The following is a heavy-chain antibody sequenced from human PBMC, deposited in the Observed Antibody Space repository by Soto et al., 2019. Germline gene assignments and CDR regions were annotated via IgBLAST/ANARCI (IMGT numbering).Heavy chain of an antibody. CDR1: GYSFTNYW. J-gene: IGHJ6*02. CDR3: AGSIFYYGMDV. V-gene: IGHV5-51*01. CDR2: IYPGDSDT. Sequence: PXESLTISCTASGYSFTNYWSGWVRQMPGKGPEWMGIIYPGDSDTRYSPSFQGQVTISADKSTSTAYLLWSSLKAPDTAIYFCAGSIFYYGMDVWGQGTTVTVSS.